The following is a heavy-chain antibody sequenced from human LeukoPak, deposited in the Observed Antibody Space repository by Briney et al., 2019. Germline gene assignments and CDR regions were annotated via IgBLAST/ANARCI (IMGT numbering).Heavy chain of an antibody. Sequence: PGGSLRLSCVASGFTFTDYWINWVRKAPGEGLEWVAHMKPDGTEKYYLDSVKGRFTISRDNAKNSLYLQMNSLRAEDTAVYYCASGYSSGPVYWGQGNLVTVSS. CDR2: MKPDGTEK. D-gene: IGHD6-19*01. CDR3: ASGYSSGPVY. CDR1: GFTFTDYW. V-gene: IGHV3-7*01. J-gene: IGHJ4*02.